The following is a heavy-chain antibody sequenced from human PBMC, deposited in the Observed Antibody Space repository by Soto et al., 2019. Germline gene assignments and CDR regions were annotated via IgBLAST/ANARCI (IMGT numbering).Heavy chain of an antibody. V-gene: IGHV1-3*01. Sequence: ASVKVSCKASGYTFTIYAMHWVRQAPGQRLEWMGWINAGNGNTKYSQKFQGRVTITRDTSASTAYMELSSLRSEDTAVYYCARVAVRNWFDPWGQGTLVTVSS. J-gene: IGHJ5*02. CDR2: INAGNGNT. CDR1: GYTFTIYA. D-gene: IGHD3-10*01. CDR3: ARVAVRNWFDP.